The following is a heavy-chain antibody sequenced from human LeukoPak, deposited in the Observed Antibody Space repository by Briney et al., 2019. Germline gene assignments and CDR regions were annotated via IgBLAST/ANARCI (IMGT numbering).Heavy chain of an antibody. CDR1: GGSISSSNW. V-gene: IGHV4-4*02. D-gene: IGHD3-10*01. J-gene: IGHJ4*02. CDR2: IYHSGST. CDR3: ARTPSGDYYTTFDY. Sequence: SETLSLTCAVSGGSISSSNWWSWVRQPPGKGLEWIGEIYHSGSTNYNPSLKSRVTISGDTSKKQFSLKLSSVTAADTAVYFCARTPSGDYYTTFDYWGQGTLVTVSS.